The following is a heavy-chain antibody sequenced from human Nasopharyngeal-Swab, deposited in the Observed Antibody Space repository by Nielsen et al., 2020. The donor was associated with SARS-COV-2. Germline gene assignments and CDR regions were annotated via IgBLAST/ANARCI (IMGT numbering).Heavy chain of an antibody. CDR3: ARDVPIAVAGTWGDY. J-gene: IGHJ4*02. Sequence: GGSLRLSCAASGFTFSSYGMHWVRQAPGEGLEWVAVIWYDGSNKYYADSVKGRFTISRDNSKNTLYLQMNSLRAEDTAVYYCARDVPIAVAGTWGDYWGQGTLVTVSS. CDR1: GFTFSSYG. V-gene: IGHV3-33*01. CDR2: IWYDGSNK. D-gene: IGHD6-19*01.